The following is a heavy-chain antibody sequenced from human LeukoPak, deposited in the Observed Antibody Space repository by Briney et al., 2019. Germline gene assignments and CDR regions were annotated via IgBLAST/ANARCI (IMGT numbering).Heavy chain of an antibody. J-gene: IGHJ4*02. Sequence: GGSLRLSCTASGFTFTYSAMTWVRQAPGKGLEWVSTVSGSGGNTYYADSVKGRFTISRDNSENTVSLQMNSLRAQDTAVYYCAKSLAVPGSPDQWGQGTLVTVSS. CDR1: GFTFTYSA. CDR3: AKSLAVPGSPDQ. CDR2: VSGSGGNT. D-gene: IGHD6-19*01. V-gene: IGHV3-23*01.